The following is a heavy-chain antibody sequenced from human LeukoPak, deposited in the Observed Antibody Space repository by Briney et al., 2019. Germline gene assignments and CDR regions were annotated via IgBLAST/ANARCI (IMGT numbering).Heavy chain of an antibody. D-gene: IGHD1-26*01. Sequence: TGGSLRLSCAASGFTFSSYEMNWVRQAPGKGLEWVSYISSSGSTIYYADSVKGRFTISRDNAKNSLYLQMNSLRAEDTAVYYCARGRGKWQATTDLSYWGQGTLVTVSS. V-gene: IGHV3-48*03. J-gene: IGHJ4*02. CDR2: ISSSGSTI. CDR3: ARGRGKWQATTDLSY. CDR1: GFTFSSYE.